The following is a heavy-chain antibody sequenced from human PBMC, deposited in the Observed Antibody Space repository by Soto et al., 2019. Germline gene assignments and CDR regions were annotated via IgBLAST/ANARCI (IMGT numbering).Heavy chain of an antibody. V-gene: IGHV3-23*01. CDR3: AKDERSIAARSSLDY. CDR2: ISGSGGST. J-gene: IGHJ4*02. D-gene: IGHD6-6*01. Sequence: GGSLRLSCAVSGFTFSSYAMTWVRQAPGKGLEWLSVISGSGGSTYYADSVKGRFTISRDNSKNTLYLQMNSLRAEDTAVYYCAKDERSIAARSSLDYWGQGTLVTVSS. CDR1: GFTFSSYA.